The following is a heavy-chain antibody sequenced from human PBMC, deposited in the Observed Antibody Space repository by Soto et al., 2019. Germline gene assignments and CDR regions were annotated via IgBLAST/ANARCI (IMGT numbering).Heavy chain of an antibody. Sequence: QVLLVQSGAEVKKPGSSVKVSCKASGGTFSSYGISWVRQTPGRGLEWMGGIIPLFGTTNYAQKFRGRVTVTADESTSTVYMALRSLSFEDTAVYYCARAHGSSWYNWFDPWGQGTLVTVSS. CDR1: GGTFSSYG. D-gene: IGHD6-13*01. CDR3: ARAHGSSWYNWFDP. V-gene: IGHV1-69*01. J-gene: IGHJ5*02. CDR2: IIPLFGTT.